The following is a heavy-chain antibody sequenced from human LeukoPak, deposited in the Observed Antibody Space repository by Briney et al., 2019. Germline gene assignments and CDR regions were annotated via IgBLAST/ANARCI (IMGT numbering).Heavy chain of an antibody. CDR3: ARDLAAAGTDDP. CDR2: IYYSGST. V-gene: IGHV4-31*03. CDR1: GGSISSGGYY. J-gene: IGHJ5*02. Sequence: PSETLSLTCTVSGGSISSGGYYWSWIRQHPGKGLEWIGYIYYSGSTYYNPSLKSRVTISVDTSKNQFSLKLSSVTAADTAVYYCARDLAAAGTDDPWGQGTLVTVSS. D-gene: IGHD6-13*01.